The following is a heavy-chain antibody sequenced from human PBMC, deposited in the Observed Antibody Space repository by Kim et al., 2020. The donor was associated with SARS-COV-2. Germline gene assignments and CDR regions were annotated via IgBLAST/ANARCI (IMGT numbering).Heavy chain of an antibody. V-gene: IGHV3-53*01. D-gene: IGHD3-16*01. CDR3: ARGGGLSAFDI. J-gene: IGHJ3*02. Sequence: TYCAETVKGRCTISRDNSKNTLYLKMNSLRAEDTAVYYCARGGGLSAFDIWGQGTMVTVSS. CDR2: T.